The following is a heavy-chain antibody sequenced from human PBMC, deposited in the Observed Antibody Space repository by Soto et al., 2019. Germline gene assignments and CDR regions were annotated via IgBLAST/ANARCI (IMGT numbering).Heavy chain of an antibody. J-gene: IGHJ4*02. V-gene: IGHV4-30-2*01. Sequence: SETLSLTCAVTGGSISSGGYSWSWIRQPPGKGLEWIGYIYHSGSTYYNPSLKSRVTISVDRSKNQFSLKLRSVTAADTAVYYCARGISEDQISYDFYYLCQGAPVTVSS. CDR1: GGSISSGGYS. CDR2: IYHSGST. CDR3: ARGISEDQISYDFYY. D-gene: IGHD3-3*02.